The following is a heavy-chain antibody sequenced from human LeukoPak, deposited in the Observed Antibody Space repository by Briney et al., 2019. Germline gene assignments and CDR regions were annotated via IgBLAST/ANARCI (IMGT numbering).Heavy chain of an antibody. V-gene: IGHV1-2*02. Sequence: GASVKVSCKASGYTFTGYYMHWVRQAPGQGLEWMGWINPNSGGTNYAQKFQGRVTMTRDTSISTAYMELSRLRSDDTAVYYCASGYYYGSGSYYNAEYFQHWGQGTLVTVSS. J-gene: IGHJ1*01. CDR3: ASGYYYGSGSYYNAEYFQH. CDR2: INPNSGGT. D-gene: IGHD3-10*01. CDR1: GYTFTGYY.